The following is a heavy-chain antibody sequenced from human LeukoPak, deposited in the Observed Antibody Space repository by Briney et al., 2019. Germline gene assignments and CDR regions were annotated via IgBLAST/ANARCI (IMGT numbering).Heavy chain of an antibody. J-gene: IGHJ4*02. CDR3: ARGVPYPSWSGPHYSDD. V-gene: IGHV3-7*01. CDR1: GFTLSTYW. CDR2: IKQDGSQE. Sequence: PGGSLRLSCAASGFTLSTYWMSWVRQAPGKGLGWVAHIKQDGSQEYYVDSVRGRFTISRDNAKNSLNLQMNYLRSDDTAVYYCARGVPYPSWSGPHYSDDWGQGILVTVSS. D-gene: IGHD3-3*01.